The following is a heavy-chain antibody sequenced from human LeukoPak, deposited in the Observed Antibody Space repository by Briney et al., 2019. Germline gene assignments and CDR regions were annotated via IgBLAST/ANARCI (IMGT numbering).Heavy chain of an antibody. CDR1: GFTSYSYW. V-gene: IGHV3-74*01. Sequence: GGSLRLSCAASGFTSYSYWMHWVRQAPGKGLVWDSRINIDGSRIDYADSVKGRFTMSRDIAKNTLYLQMNSLRADDTAVYYCAREVEEVPGAMGVYYYYYMDVRGKGTTVTVSS. D-gene: IGHD2-2*01. CDR2: INIDGSRI. J-gene: IGHJ6*03. CDR3: AREVEEVPGAMGVYYYYYMDV.